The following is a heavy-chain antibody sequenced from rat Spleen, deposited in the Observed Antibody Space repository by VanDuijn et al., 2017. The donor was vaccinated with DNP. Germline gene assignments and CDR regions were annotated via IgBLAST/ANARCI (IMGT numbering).Heavy chain of an antibody. J-gene: IGHJ2*01. CDR2: ISYSGSI. CDR1: GHTITSGY. V-gene: IGHV3-4*01. Sequence: EIQLQESGPGLVKPSQSLSLTCSVTGHTITSGYDWSWTRKFPGNKMEWMGYISYSGSINYNPSLKSRISITRDTSKNQFFLQLNSVTTEDTATYYCAWGSYYFDYWGQEVMVTVSS. CDR3: AWGSYYFDY.